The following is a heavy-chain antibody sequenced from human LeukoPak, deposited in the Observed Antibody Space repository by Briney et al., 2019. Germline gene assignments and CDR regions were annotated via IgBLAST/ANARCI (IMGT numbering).Heavy chain of an antibody. Sequence: SETLSLTCTVSGVSITTYQWYWIRQPPGQGLEWIGYTQSSGSTDYNPSLKSRVTISKDTSKNQFSLRLSSVTAADTALYYCATNAGQAPHDAFDIWGQGTMVTVSS. CDR1: GVSITTYQ. V-gene: IGHV4-4*08. CDR3: ATNAGQAPHDAFDI. J-gene: IGHJ3*02. D-gene: IGHD2-8*01. CDR2: TQSSGST.